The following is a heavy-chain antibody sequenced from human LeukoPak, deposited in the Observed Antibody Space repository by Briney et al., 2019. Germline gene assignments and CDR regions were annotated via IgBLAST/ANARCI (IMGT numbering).Heavy chain of an antibody. V-gene: IGHV3-23*01. Sequence: GGSLGLSCAASGFTFSSYGMSWVRQAPGKGLEWVTSISGSGSGTYYADSVKGRFTISRDNSKNTLYLQMNSLRAEDTAVYYCAKDMSGGDCPDYWGQGTLVTVSS. D-gene: IGHD2-21*02. J-gene: IGHJ4*02. CDR2: ISGSGSGT. CDR1: GFTFSSYG. CDR3: AKDMSGGDCPDY.